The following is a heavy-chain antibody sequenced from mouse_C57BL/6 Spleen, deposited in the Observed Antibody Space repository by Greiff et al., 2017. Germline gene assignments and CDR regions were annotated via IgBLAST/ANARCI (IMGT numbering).Heavy chain of an antibody. CDR2: ISSGSSTI. Sequence: EVQLVESGGGLVKPGGSLKLSCAASGFTFSDYGMHWVRQAPEKGLEWVAYISSGSSTIDYADTVKGRFTISRDNAKNTPFLQMTSLRSEDTAMYYCAKDYYGSSPHYFDYWGQGTTLTVSS. V-gene: IGHV5-17*01. CDR3: AKDYYGSSPHYFDY. D-gene: IGHD1-1*01. CDR1: GFTFSDYG. J-gene: IGHJ2*01.